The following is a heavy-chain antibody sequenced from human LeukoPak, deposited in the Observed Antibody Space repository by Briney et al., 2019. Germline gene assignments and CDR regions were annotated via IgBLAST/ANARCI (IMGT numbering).Heavy chain of an antibody. CDR2: INPTGSRK. J-gene: IGHJ3*02. D-gene: IGHD3-22*01. CDR1: GFTFSVCA. V-gene: IGHV3-23*01. Sequence: PGESLRLSCVGSGFTFSVCAMNWVRQAPGKSLEWVSIINPTGSRKSYTDSVKGRFTISRDNSKNTLYLQMNALRAEDTAVYYCVKGDPLYSAYSLSGDKYDMWGQGTMVIVSS. CDR3: VKGDPLYSAYSLSGDKYDM.